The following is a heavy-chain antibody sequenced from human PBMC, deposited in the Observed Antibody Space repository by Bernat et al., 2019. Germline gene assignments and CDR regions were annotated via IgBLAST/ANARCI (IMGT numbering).Heavy chain of an antibody. CDR1: GFTFSSYA. D-gene: IGHD2-15*01. Sequence: QVQLVESGGGVVQPGRSLRLSCAASGFTFSSYAMHWVRQAPGKGLEWVAVISYDGSNKYYAESVKGRFTISRDNSKNTLYLQMNSLRAEDTAVYYCARDAHDIVVVVAAGLDHWGQGTMVTVSS. J-gene: IGHJ5*02. CDR2: ISYDGSNK. V-gene: IGHV3-30*01. CDR3: ARDAHDIVVVVAAGLDH.